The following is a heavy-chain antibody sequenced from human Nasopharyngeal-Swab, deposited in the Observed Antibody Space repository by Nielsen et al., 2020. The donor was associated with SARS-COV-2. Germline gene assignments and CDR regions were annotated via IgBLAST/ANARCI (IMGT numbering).Heavy chain of an antibody. D-gene: IGHD2-2*01. J-gene: IGHJ5*02. V-gene: IGHV1-69*13. CDR2: IIPIFGTA. CDR3: ARGRVPAAGGRAAHLNWFDP. Sequence: SVKVSCKASGGTFSSYAISWVRQAPGQGLEWMGGIIPIFGTANYAQKFQGRVTITADESTSTAYMELSSLRSEGTAVYYCARGRVPAAGGRAAHLNWFDPWGQGTLVTVSS. CDR1: GGTFSSYA.